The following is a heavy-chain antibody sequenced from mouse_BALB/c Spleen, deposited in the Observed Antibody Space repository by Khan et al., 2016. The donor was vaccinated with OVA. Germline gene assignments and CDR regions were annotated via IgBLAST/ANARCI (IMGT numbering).Heavy chain of an antibody. CDR1: GFNIKDTY. J-gene: IGHJ2*01. CDR2: IDPANGNT. CDR3: AGSHYWDIDY. Sequence: VQLQQSGAELVKPGASVKLSCTASGFNIKDTYMHWVKQRPEQGLEWIGRIDPANGNTKYDPKFQGKATITADTSSNTAYLQLSSLTSEDTAVSYYAGSHYWDIDYWGQGTTLTVSS. V-gene: IGHV14-3*02. D-gene: IGHD3-3*01.